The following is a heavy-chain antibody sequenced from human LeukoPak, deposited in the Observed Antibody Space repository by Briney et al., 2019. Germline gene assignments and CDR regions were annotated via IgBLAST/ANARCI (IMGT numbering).Heavy chain of an antibody. CDR3: AKDDCSSSSCFHWYY. CDR1: GFIFSSYA. V-gene: IGHV3-23*01. CDR2: ISGGGDRT. D-gene: IGHD2-2*01. J-gene: IGHJ4*02. Sequence: GGSLRLSCEASGFIFSSYAMSCVRQAPGKGLGWGSAISGGGDRTYYTESVKGRLTISRDNYKNTVYLQMDSLRAEDTAVYYCAKDDCSSSSCFHWYYWGQGTLVTVSS.